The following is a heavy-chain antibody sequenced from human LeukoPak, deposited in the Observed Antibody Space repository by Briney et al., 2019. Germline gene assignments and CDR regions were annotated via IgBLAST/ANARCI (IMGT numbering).Heavy chain of an antibody. CDR1: GGSIGLYY. CDR3: ARGGDFSASPTLF. D-gene: IGHD3-10*01. J-gene: IGHJ4*02. CDR2: IYYSGGT. Sequence: SETLSLTCTVSGGSIGLYYWSWIRQPPGKGLEWIGDIYYSGGTNYSPSLKSRVTLSVDTSRNQFSLRMRSVTAADTAVYYCARGGDFSASPTLFWGQGTLVTVSS. V-gene: IGHV4-59*01.